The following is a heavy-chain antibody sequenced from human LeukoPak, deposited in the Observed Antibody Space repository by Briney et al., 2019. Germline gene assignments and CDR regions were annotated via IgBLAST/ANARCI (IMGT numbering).Heavy chain of an antibody. J-gene: IGHJ6*02. V-gene: IGHV3-66*01. CDR3: ARDYGDPESDYYCGMDV. CDR2: IYSGGST. Sequence: GGSLRLSCAASGFTVSSNYMSWVRQAPGKGLEWVSVIYSGGSTYYADSVKGRFTISRDNPKNTLYLQMNSLRAEDTAVYYCARDYGDPESDYYCGMDVWGQGTTVTVSS. D-gene: IGHD4-17*01. CDR1: GFTVSSNY.